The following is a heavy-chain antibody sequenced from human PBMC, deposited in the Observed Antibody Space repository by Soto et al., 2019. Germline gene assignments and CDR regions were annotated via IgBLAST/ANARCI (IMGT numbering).Heavy chain of an antibody. J-gene: IGHJ4*02. CDR1: GFTFSSYA. CDR2: ISYDGSNK. CDR3: ARGISISGWSDY. V-gene: IGHV3-30-3*01. Sequence: QVQLVESGGGVVQPGRSLRLSCAASGFTFSSYAMHWVRQAPGKGLEWVAVISYDGSNKYYADSVKGRFTISRDNSKNTLYLQMNSRRAEDTAVYYCARGISISGWSDYWGQGTLVTVSS. D-gene: IGHD6-19*01.